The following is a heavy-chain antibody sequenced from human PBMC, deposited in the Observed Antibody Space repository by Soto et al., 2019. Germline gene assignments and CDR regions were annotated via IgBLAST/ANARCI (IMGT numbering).Heavy chain of an antibody. Sequence: TLSLTCAISGDSVSSNSAAWNWIRQSPSRGLEWLGRTYYRSKWYNDYAVSVKSRITINPDTSKNQFSLQLNSVTPEDTAVYYCARADRAALTAPYYYYGMDVWGQGTTVTVSS. J-gene: IGHJ6*02. V-gene: IGHV6-1*01. CDR3: ARADRAALTAPYYYYGMDV. CDR2: TYYRSKWYN. D-gene: IGHD6-6*01. CDR1: GDSVSSNSAA.